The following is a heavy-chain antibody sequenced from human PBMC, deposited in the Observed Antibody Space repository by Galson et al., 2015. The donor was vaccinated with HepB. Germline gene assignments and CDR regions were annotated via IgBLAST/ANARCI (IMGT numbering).Heavy chain of an antibody. CDR2: FDPEDGET. Sequence: SVKVSCKVSGYTLTELSMHWVRQAPGKGLEWLGGFDPEDGETIYAQKFQGRVTMTEDTSTDTAYMELSSLRSEDTAVYYCATRDIVVVPAAPFDPWGQGTLVTVSS. D-gene: IGHD2-2*01. CDR1: GYTLTELS. CDR3: ATRDIVVVPAAPFDP. V-gene: IGHV1-24*01. J-gene: IGHJ5*02.